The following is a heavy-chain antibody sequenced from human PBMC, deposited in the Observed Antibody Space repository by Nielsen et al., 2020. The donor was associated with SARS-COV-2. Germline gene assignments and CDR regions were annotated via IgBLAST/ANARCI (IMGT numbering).Heavy chain of an antibody. D-gene: IGHD5-12*01. V-gene: IGHV3-11*01. CDR1: GFTFSDYY. CDR3: ARALRGYSGYEHRYYYYYYGMDV. Sequence: GGSLRLSCAASGFTFSDYYMSWIRQAPGKGLEWVSYISSSGSTIYYADSVKGRFTISRDNAKNSLYLQMNSLRAEDTAVYYCARALRGYSGYEHRYYYYYYGMDVWGQGTTVTVSS. CDR2: ISSSGSTI. J-gene: IGHJ6*02.